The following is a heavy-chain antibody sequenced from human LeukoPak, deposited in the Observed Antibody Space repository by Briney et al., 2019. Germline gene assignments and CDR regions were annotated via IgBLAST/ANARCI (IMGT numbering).Heavy chain of an antibody. D-gene: IGHD6-19*01. CDR2: ISGSGGST. V-gene: IGHV3-23*01. J-gene: IGHJ4*02. Sequence: GGSLRLSCAASGFTFSSYAMSWVRQAPGKGLEWVSAISGSGGSTYYADSVKGRFTISRDNSKNTLYLQMNSLRAEDTAVYYCARDQTYSSGWFDYWGQGTLVTVSS. CDR1: GFTFSSYA. CDR3: ARDQTYSSGWFDY.